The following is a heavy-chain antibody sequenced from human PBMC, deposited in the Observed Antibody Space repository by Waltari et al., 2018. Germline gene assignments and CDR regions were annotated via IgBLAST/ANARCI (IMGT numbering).Heavy chain of an antibody. CDR3: ARVLRHATGWYWVFDH. J-gene: IGHJ4*02. CDR2: VSYNGGNQ. V-gene: IGHV3-30-3*01. Sequence: QVHLVESGGGVVQPGRSLKLSCAVSGFQFSDYDMHWVRLIPVQGLEWVAVVSYNGGNQYYSDSVRGRFSTSRDNSKNTAFLQMSSLRSNDTAVYYCARVLRHATGWYWVFDHWGQGTLVTVSS. D-gene: IGHD6-19*01. CDR1: GFQFSDYD.